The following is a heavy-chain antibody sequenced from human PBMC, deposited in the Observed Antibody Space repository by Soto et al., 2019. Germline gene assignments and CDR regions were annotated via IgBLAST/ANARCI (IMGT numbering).Heavy chain of an antibody. CDR3: ARLEKWYYNYYGLDV. D-gene: IGHD1-26*01. CDR2: IDPGDSST. J-gene: IGHJ6*02. V-gene: IGHV5-10-1*01. CDR1: GYSFTTYW. Sequence: GESLKISCHGSGYSFTTYWISWVRQMPGKGLEWMGKIDPGDSSTNYSPSLRGHITISVDRSINTAHLQFSSLKAADTAVYYCARLEKWYYNYYGLDVWGQGTMVTVSS.